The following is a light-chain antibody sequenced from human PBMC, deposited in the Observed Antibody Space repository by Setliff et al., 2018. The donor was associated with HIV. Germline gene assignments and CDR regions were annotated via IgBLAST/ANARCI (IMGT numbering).Light chain of an antibody. V-gene: IGLV2-23*02. Sequence: QSALSQPASVSGSPGQSITISRTGTPSDVGGFTLVSWYQKYPDRVPKLIIYDVSKRPSRVSDRFSGSKSANTASLTISGLQAEDEADYFCFSYTNTDTFVFGTGTKVTVL. CDR3: FSYTNTDTFV. CDR2: DVS. J-gene: IGLJ1*01. CDR1: PSDVGGFTL.